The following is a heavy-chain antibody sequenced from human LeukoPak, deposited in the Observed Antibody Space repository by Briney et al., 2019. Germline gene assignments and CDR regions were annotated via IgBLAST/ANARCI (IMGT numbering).Heavy chain of an antibody. V-gene: IGHV3-21*06. J-gene: IGHJ3*02. CDR2: ISSSSSYI. CDR1: GFTFSSYS. D-gene: IGHD6-19*01. CDR3: ARDSTPYSSDWYYDAFDI. Sequence: PGGSLRLSCAASGFTFSSYSMNWVRQAPGKGLEWVSSISSSSSYIYYADSVKGRFTISRDNAENSLYLQMNSLRAEDTAVYYCARDSTPYSSDWYYDAFDIWGPGTMVTVSS.